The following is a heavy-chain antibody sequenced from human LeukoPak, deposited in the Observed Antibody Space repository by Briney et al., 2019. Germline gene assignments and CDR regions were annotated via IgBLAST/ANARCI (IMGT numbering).Heavy chain of an antibody. D-gene: IGHD3-10*01. CDR3: AALPVRGVIPGYYYFYYMDV. J-gene: IGHJ6*03. Sequence: PGGSLRPSCAASGFTFSSYSMNWVRQAPGKGLEWVSSISSSSSYIYYAGSVKGRFTISRDNAKNSLYLQMNSLRAEDTAVYYCAALPVRGVIPGYYYFYYMDVWGKGTTVSVSS. CDR1: GFTFSSYS. V-gene: IGHV3-21*01. CDR2: ISSSSSYI.